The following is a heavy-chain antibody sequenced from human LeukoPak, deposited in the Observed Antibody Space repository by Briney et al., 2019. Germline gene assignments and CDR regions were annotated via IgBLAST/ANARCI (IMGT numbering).Heavy chain of an antibody. CDR3: ASLRYEYWSGYYSD. D-gene: IGHD3-3*01. CDR1: GFTFTKFW. J-gene: IGHJ4*02. Sequence: GGPLRLSCTASGFTFTKFWMSWVRQAPGKGLEWVADIKHGGSETYYVDSVKGRFTISRDDAQKSLYLQMNSLRAEDTAVYYCASLRYEYWSGYYSDWGRGTLVTASS. V-gene: IGHV3-7*01. CDR2: IKHGGSET.